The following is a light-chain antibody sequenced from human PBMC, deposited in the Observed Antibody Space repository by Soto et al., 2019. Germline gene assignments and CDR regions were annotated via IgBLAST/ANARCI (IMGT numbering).Light chain of an antibody. Sequence: DIQLTQSPSSLSASVGDRVTMTCRTSQSIATFLNWYQQIPGKAPKLLIHAASSLQSGVPSRFTGSGSGTDFTLTISSLQPEDSATYFCLQSFSSSYTFCQGTKLEIK. CDR2: AAS. J-gene: IGKJ2*01. CDR3: LQSFSSSYT. CDR1: QSIATF. V-gene: IGKV1-39*01.